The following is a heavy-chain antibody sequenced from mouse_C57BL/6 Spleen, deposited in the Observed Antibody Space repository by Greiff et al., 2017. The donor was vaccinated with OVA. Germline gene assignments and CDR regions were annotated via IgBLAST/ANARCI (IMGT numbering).Heavy chain of an antibody. Sequence: VQLQQSVAELVRPGASVKLSCTASGFTIKNTYMHWVKQRPEQGLEWIGRIDPANGNTKYAPKFQGKATITADTSANTAYLQLSSLTSEDTAIYYCARSSNWDFAWFAYWGQGTLVTVSA. CDR3: ARSSNWDFAWFAY. V-gene: IGHV14-3*01. J-gene: IGHJ3*01. D-gene: IGHD4-1*01. CDR1: GFTIKNTY. CDR2: IDPANGNT.